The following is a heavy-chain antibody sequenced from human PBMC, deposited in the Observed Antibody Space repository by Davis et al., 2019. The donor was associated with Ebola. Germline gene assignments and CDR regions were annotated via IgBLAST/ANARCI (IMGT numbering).Heavy chain of an antibody. V-gene: IGHV1-69*04. CDR2: IIPILGIA. CDR1: GGTFSSYA. J-gene: IGHJ6*02. D-gene: IGHD6-6*01. Sequence: SVKVSCKASGGTFSSYAISWVRQAPGQGLEWMGRIIPILGIANYAQKFQGRVTITADKSTSTAYMELSSLRSEDTAVYYCASASSIAARTYYYYGMDVWGQGTTVTVSS. CDR3: ASASSIAARTYYYYGMDV.